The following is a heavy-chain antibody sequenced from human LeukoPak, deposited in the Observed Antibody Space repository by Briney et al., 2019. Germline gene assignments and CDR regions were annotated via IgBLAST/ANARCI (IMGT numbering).Heavy chain of an antibody. CDR2: IYSGGNT. V-gene: IGHV3-66*02. D-gene: IGHD2-15*01. J-gene: IGHJ5*02. CDR3: AKDVSWNWFDP. Sequence: GGSLRLSCAASGFTVSSNSISWVRQAPGKGLEWVSVIYSGGNTYYADSVKGRFTISRDNSKNTLYLQMNTLRAEDTAVYYCAKDVSWNWFDPWGQGTLVTVSS. CDR1: GFTVSSNS.